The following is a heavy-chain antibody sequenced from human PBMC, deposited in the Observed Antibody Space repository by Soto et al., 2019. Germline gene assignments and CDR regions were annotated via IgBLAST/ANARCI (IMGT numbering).Heavy chain of an antibody. CDR1: GGTFSSYT. CDR2: IIPILGIA. Sequence: QVQLVQSGAEVKKPGSSVKVSCKASGGTFSSYTISWVRQAPGQGLEWMGRIIPILGIANYAQKFQGRVTITADKSTRTANMELSSLRSEDTAVYYCARDIVATIGGWDYYYGMDVWGQGTTVTVSS. D-gene: IGHD5-12*01. CDR3: ARDIVATIGGWDYYYGMDV. V-gene: IGHV1-69*08. J-gene: IGHJ6*02.